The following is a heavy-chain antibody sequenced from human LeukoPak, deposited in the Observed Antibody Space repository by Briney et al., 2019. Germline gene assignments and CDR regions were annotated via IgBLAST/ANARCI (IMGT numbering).Heavy chain of an antibody. V-gene: IGHV3-23*01. Sequence: PGGSLRLSCAASGFTFSSYAMSWVRQAPGKGLEWVSAISGSGGSTYYADSVKGRFTISRDNSKNTLYLQMNSLRAEDTAVYYCAKCLTYDYVWGSYRLGAFDIWGQGTMVTVSS. J-gene: IGHJ3*02. CDR1: GFTFSSYA. D-gene: IGHD3-16*02. CDR2: ISGSGGST. CDR3: AKCLTYDYVWGSYRLGAFDI.